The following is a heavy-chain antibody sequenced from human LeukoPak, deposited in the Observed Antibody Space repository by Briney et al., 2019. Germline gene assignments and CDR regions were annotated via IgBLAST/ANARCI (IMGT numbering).Heavy chain of an antibody. CDR1: GGSISSSSYY. D-gene: IGHD3-22*01. CDR3: ARDSYYDSFSVPWFDP. J-gene: IGHJ5*02. Sequence: SETLSLTCTVSGGSISSSSYYWGWIRQPPGKGLEWIGSIYYSGSTYYNPSLKSRVTISVDTSKNQFSLKLSSVTAADTAVYYCARDSYYDSFSVPWFDPWGQGTLVTVSS. CDR2: IYYSGST. V-gene: IGHV4-39*07.